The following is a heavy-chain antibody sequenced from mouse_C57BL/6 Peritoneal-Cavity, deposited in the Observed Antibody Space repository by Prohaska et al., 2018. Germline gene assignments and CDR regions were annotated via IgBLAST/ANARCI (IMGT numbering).Heavy chain of an antibody. V-gene: IGHV1-15*01. CDR3: TRRGSSYDY. CDR1: GYTFTDYE. CDR2: IDPETGGT. Sequence: GAELVRPGASVTLSCKASGYTFTDYEMHWVKQTPVHGLEWIGAIDPETGGTAYNQKFKGKAILTADKSSSTAYMELRSLTSEDSAVYYCTRRGSSYDYWGQGTTLTVSS. D-gene: IGHD1-1*01. J-gene: IGHJ2*01.